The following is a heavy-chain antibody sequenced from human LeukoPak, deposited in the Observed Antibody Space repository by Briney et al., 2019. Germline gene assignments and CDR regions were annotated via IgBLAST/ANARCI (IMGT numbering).Heavy chain of an antibody. CDR3: ARHPVAAAGSQSMYYYYGMDV. J-gene: IGHJ6*02. CDR1: GGSISSGGYY. Sequence: SETLSLTCTVSGGSISSGGYYWSWIRQHPGKGLEWIGYIYYSGSTNYNPSLKSRVTISVDTSKNQFSLKLSSVTAADTAVYYCARHPVAAAGSQSMYYYYGMDVWGQGTTVTVSS. V-gene: IGHV4-61*08. D-gene: IGHD6-13*01. CDR2: IYYSGST.